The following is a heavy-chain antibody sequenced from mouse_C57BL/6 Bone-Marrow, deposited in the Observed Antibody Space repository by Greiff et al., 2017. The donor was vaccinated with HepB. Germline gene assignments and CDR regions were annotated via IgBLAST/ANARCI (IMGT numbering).Heavy chain of an antibody. J-gene: IGHJ1*03. CDR2: INPNNGGT. D-gene: IGHD1-1*01. CDR3: ARWPHYYGSRWYFDV. Sequence: EVQLQQSGPELVKPGASVKISCKASGYTFTDYYMNWVKQSHGKSLEWIGDINPNNGGTSYNQKFKGKATLTVDKSSSTAYMELRSLTSEDSAVYYCARWPHYYGSRWYFDVWGTGTTVTVSS. V-gene: IGHV1-26*01. CDR1: GYTFTDYY.